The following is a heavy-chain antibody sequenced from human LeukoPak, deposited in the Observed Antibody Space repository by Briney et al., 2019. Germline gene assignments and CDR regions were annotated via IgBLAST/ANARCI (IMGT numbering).Heavy chain of an antibody. J-gene: IGHJ4*02. V-gene: IGHV1-69*04. CDR3: ARHDIVLMTGFDY. CDR1: GGTFSSYA. Sequence: SVKVCCKASGGTFSSYAISWVRQAPGQGLEWMGRIIPILGIANYAQKFQGRVTITADKSTSTAYMELSSLRSEDTAVYYCARHDIVLMTGFDYWGQGTLVTVSS. CDR2: IIPILGIA. D-gene: IGHD2-8*01.